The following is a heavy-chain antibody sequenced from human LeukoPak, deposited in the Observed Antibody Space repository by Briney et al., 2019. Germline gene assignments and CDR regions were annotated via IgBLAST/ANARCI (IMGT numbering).Heavy chain of an antibody. D-gene: IGHD5-12*01. V-gene: IGHV6-1*01. CDR2: TYYRSKWYY. CDR1: GDSVSSNSAA. CDR3: VRDSGYGLDAFDI. Sequence: SQTLSLTCAISGDSVSSNSAAWNWIRQSPSRGLEWLGRTYYRSKWYYNYAVSVKSRMTITQDTSKNQFSLQLNSVTPEDTAVYYCVRDSGYGLDAFDIWDQGTMVTVSS. J-gene: IGHJ3*02.